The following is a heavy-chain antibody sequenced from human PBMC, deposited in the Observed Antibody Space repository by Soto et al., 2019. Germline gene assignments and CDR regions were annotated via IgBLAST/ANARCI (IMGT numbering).Heavy chain of an antibody. J-gene: IGHJ6*02. Sequence: SETLSLTCTVSGGSISSYYWSWIRQPPGKGLEWIGYIYYSGSTNYNPSLKSRVTISVDTSKNQFSLKLSSVTAADTAVYYCARDSVLLWFGELFLRALDPPAVWGQGTTVTVSS. D-gene: IGHD3-10*01. CDR3: ARDSVLLWFGELFLRALDPPAV. V-gene: IGHV4-59*01. CDR1: GGSISSYY. CDR2: IYYSGST.